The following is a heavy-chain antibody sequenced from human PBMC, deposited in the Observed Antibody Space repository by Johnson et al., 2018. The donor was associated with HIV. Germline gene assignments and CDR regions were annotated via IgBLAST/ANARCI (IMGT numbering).Heavy chain of an antibody. J-gene: IGHJ3*02. D-gene: IGHD3-16*01. CDR3: TSYPPDAFDI. Sequence: VQLVESGGGLVKPGGSLRLSCAASGFTFSSYGMSWVRQAPGKGLEWVGRIKSKTDGGTTDYAAPVKGRFTISRDDSKNTLYLQMNSLKTEDTAEYYCTSYPPDAFDIWGQGTMVTVSS. CDR1: GFTFSSYG. V-gene: IGHV3-15*01. CDR2: IKSKTDGGTT.